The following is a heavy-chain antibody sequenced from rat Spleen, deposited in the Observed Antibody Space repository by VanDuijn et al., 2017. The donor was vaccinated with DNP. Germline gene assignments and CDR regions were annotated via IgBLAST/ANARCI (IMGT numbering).Heavy chain of an antibody. J-gene: IGHJ3*01. V-gene: IGHV5-22*01. D-gene: IGHD1-1*01. Sequence: EVRLVESGGGLVQPGRPLKLSCAASGFTFSDYYMAWFRQAPTKGLEWAAYITYDGGSTYYRDPVKGRFTISRDNAKRTLYLQMNSLRSEYMATYYCARPMDYYSGGFAYWGQGTLVTVSS. CDR1: GFTFSDYY. CDR2: ITYDGGST. CDR3: ARPMDYYSGGFAY.